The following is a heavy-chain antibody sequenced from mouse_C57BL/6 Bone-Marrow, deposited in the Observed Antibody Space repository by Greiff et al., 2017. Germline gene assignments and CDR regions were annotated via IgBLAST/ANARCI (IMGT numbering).Heavy chain of an antibody. CDR3: AKSDGYLFAY. Sequence: VKLQQSGPGLVQPSQSLSITCTVSGFSLTSYGVHWVRQSPGKGLEWLGVIWSGGSTDYNAAFISRPSISKDNSKSQVFFKMNRLQADDTAIYYCAKSDGYLFAYWGQGTLVTVSA. V-gene: IGHV2-2*01. D-gene: IGHD2-3*01. J-gene: IGHJ3*01. CDR1: GFSLTSYG. CDR2: IWSGGST.